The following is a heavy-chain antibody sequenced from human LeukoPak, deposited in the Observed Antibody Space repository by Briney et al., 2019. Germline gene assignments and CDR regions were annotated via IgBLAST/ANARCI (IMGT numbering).Heavy chain of an antibody. CDR1: GYTFTGYY. J-gene: IGHJ6*02. CDR3: ARRFSYDILTLYYYGMDV. Sequence: ASVKVSCKASGYTFTGYYMHWVRQAPGQGLEWMGWINPNSGGTNYAQKFQGWVTMTRDTSISTAYMELSRLRSDDTAVYYCARRFSYDILTLYYYGMDVWGQGTTVTVSS. D-gene: IGHD3-9*01. CDR2: INPNSGGT. V-gene: IGHV1-2*04.